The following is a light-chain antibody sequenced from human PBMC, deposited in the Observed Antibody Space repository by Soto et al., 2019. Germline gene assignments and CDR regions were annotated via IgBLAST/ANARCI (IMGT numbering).Light chain of an antibody. CDR3: QQYNSYVYT. CDR1: HNVNRY. V-gene: IGKV1-39*01. J-gene: IGKJ2*01. CDR2: GAS. Sequence: DIQMTQSPSSLSASVGDRVTITCRASHNVNRYLNWYQQKSGKAPKVLIYGASSLQAGVPSRFAGSGSGTDFTLTISLLQPDDIATYYCQQYNSYVYTFGQGTKLEIK.